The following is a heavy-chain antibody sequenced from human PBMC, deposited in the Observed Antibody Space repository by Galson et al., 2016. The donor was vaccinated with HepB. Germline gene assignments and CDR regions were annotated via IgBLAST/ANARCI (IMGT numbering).Heavy chain of an antibody. CDR2: IYYDGSNT. V-gene: IGHV3-30*03. Sequence: SLRLSCAASGFTFSSYGMHWVRQAPGKGLEWVAVIYYDGSNTYYADSVKGRFTISRDNSKNTLYLQMDSLGVEDTAVYYCAREARGFPYRVDFWGQGTLVTVSS. CDR3: AREARGFPYRVDF. D-gene: IGHD3-16*01. J-gene: IGHJ4*02. CDR1: GFTFSSYG.